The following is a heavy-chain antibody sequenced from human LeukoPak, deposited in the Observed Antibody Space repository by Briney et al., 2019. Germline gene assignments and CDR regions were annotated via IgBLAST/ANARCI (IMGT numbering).Heavy chain of an antibody. D-gene: IGHD5-24*01. CDR1: GYTFTSYG. V-gene: IGHV1-18*01. J-gene: IGHJ3*02. CDR3: ARDLGDGYNYHAFDI. Sequence: ASVKVSCKASGYTFTSYGISWVRQAPGQGLEWMGWISAYNGNTNYAQKLQGRVTMTTDTSTSTAYMELRSLRSDDTAVYYCARDLGDGYNYHAFDIWGQGTMVTVSS. CDR2: ISAYNGNT.